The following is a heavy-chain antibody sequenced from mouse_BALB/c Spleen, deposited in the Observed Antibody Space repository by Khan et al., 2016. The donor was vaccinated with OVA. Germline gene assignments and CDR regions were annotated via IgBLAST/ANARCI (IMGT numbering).Heavy chain of an antibody. CDR1: GYTFTNYG. V-gene: IGHV9-3-1*01. J-gene: IGHJ1*01. Sequence: QIQLVQSGPELKKPGETVKISCKASGYTFTNYGMNWVKQAPGKGLKWMGWINTYTGEPTYDNDFKGRFAFSLETSASTAYLQITNLKNEGTDTYFVARSNAYGYFDVWGAGTTVTVSA. CDR3: ARSNAYGYFDV. CDR2: INTYTGEP.